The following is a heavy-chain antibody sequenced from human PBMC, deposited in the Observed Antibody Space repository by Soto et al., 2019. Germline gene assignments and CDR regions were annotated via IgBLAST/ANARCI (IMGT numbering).Heavy chain of an antibody. CDR1: GFTFSGYG. Sequence: EVQLLESGGSLVQPGGSLRLACAASGFTFSGYGMNWVRQAPGKGLEWVSSISDSGGSTYYADSVRGRITISRNNSKNTLYLQMNSLRANDTALYFCAKRVAYSHSTRYFDHWGPGTLVTVSS. D-gene: IGHD6-13*01. CDR2: ISDSGGST. J-gene: IGHJ4*03. V-gene: IGHV3-23*01. CDR3: AKRVAYSHSTRYFDH.